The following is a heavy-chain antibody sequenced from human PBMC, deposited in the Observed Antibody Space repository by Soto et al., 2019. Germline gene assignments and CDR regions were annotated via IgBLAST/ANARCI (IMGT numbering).Heavy chain of an antibody. CDR3: ARHGYCSGGSCYLLIYYYYYGMDV. J-gene: IGHJ6*02. V-gene: IGHV4-39*01. D-gene: IGHD2-15*01. CDR2: IYYSGST. CDR1: GGSISSSSYY. Sequence: PSETLSLTCTVSGGSISSSSYYWVWIRQPRGRGLGWLWSIYYSGSTYYNPSLKSRVTISVDASKNQFSLKLSSVTAADTAVYYCARHGYCSGGSCYLLIYYYYYGMDVWGQGTTVTVSS.